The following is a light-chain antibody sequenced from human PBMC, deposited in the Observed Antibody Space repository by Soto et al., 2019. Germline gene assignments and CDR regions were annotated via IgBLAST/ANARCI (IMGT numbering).Light chain of an antibody. CDR3: CSYRSGSTI. CDR2: DVS. Sequence: QSALTQPASVSGSPGQSITFSCTGTSSDVGGHNGVSWYQHYPGKAPKLIIYDVSNRPSGVSNRFSGSKSGNTATLTISGLQADDEADYYCCSYRSGSTIFGGGTKLTVL. J-gene: IGLJ2*01. V-gene: IGLV2-14*03. CDR1: SSDVGGHNG.